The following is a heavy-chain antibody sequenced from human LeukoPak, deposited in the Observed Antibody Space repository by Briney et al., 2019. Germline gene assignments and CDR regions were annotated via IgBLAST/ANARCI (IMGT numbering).Heavy chain of an antibody. Sequence: SETLSLTCTVSGGSISSGGYYWSWIRQHPGKGLEWVGYIYYSGSTYYNPSLKSRVTISVDNSKNQFSLKLSSATAADTAVYYCARDYYGSGSYDIWGQGTMVTVSS. CDR1: GGSISSGGYY. D-gene: IGHD3-10*01. CDR2: IYYSGST. J-gene: IGHJ3*02. CDR3: ARDYYGSGSYDI. V-gene: IGHV4-31*03.